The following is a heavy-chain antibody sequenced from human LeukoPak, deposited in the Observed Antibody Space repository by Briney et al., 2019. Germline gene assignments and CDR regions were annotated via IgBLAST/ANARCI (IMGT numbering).Heavy chain of an antibody. CDR3: ARGRRYSSSSRDREDV. V-gene: IGHV1-8*01. J-gene: IGHJ6*04. CDR2: MNPNSGNT. D-gene: IGHD6-13*01. Sequence: ASVKVSCKASGYTFTSYDINWVRQATGQGLEWMGWMNPNSGNTGYAQKFQGRVTMTRNTSISTAYMELSSLRSEDTAVYYCARGRRYSSSSRDREDVWGKGDTVTVSS. CDR1: GYTFTSYD.